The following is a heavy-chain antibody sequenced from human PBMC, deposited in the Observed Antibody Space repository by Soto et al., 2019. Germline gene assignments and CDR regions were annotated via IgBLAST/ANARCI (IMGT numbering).Heavy chain of an antibody. CDR3: AKVNQQLARRGYYGMDV. CDR1: GFTFSSYA. D-gene: IGHD6-13*01. J-gene: IGHJ6*02. V-gene: IGHV3-23*01. CDR2: ISGSGGST. Sequence: GGSLRLSCAASGFTFSSYAMSWVRQAPGKGLEWVSAISGSGGSTYYADSVKGRFTISRDNSKNTLYLQMNSLRAEDTAVYYCAKVNQQLARRGYYGMDVWGQGTTVTVSS.